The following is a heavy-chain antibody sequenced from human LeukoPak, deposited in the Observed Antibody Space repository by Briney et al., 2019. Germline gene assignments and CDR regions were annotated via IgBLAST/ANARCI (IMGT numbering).Heavy chain of an antibody. CDR2: ISSSGSTI. Sequence: PGGSLRLSCAASGFTFSDYYMSWIRQAPGKGLEWFSYISSSGSTIYYADSVKGRFTISRDNARNSLYLQMNSLRVEDTAVYYCASALTIFGVGRDYWGQGTLVTVSS. D-gene: IGHD3-3*01. CDR1: GFTFSDYY. CDR3: ASALTIFGVGRDY. V-gene: IGHV3-11*04. J-gene: IGHJ4*02.